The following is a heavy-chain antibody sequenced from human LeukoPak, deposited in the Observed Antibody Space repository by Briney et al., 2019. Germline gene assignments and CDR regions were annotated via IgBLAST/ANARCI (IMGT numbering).Heavy chain of an antibody. CDR2: VNRDGSST. D-gene: IGHD2-2*02. V-gene: IGHV3-74*01. Sequence: PGGSLRLSCAASRFTFSSYWMHWVRQAPGKGLVWVSRVNRDGSSTNYADSVKGRFTISRDSAKNTVYLQMNSLRAEDTAVYYCARVDCSSTSCYIWFDPWGQGTLVTVSS. CDR1: RFTFSSYW. J-gene: IGHJ5*02. CDR3: ARVDCSSTSCYIWFDP.